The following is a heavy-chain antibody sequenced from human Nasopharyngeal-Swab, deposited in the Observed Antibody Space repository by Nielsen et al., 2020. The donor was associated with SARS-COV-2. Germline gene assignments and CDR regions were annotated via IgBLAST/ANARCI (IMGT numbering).Heavy chain of an antibody. CDR1: GFTFSSYS. Sequence: GGSLRLSCAASGFTFSSYSMNWVRQAPGKGLEWVSYISSSSSTIYYADSVKGRFTISRDNAKNSLYLQMNSLRAEDTAVYYCARENCGGDCYSPGYYYYGMDVWGQGTTVTVSS. CDR2: ISSSSSTI. CDR3: ARENCGGDCYSPGYYYYGMDV. J-gene: IGHJ6*02. V-gene: IGHV3-48*04. D-gene: IGHD2-21*01.